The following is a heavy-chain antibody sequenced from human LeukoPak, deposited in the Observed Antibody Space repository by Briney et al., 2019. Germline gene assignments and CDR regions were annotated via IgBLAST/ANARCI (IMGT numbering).Heavy chain of an antibody. CDR2: IYHSGST. J-gene: IGHJ4*02. D-gene: IGHD3-9*01. V-gene: IGHV4-4*02. Sequence: SGTLSLTCAVSGGSISSSNWWSWVRQPPGKGLEWIGEIYHSGSTNYNPSLKSRVTISVDKSKNQFSLKLSSVTAADTAVYYCARGGYDILTGYAFDYWGQGTLVTVSS. CDR3: ARGGYDILTGYAFDY. CDR1: GGSISSSNW.